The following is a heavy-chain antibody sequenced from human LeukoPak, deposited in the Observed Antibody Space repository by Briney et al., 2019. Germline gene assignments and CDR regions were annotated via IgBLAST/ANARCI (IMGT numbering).Heavy chain of an antibody. CDR1: GFSFSSYA. Sequence: GGSLRLSCAASGFSFSSYAMHWVRQAPGKGLEWVALISYDGSNKYYADSVKGRFTISRDNSKNTLYLQMNSLRAEDTAIYYCARDHGAYFDFWGQGTLVAVSS. V-gene: IGHV3-30-3*01. D-gene: IGHD3-10*01. CDR2: ISYDGSNK. J-gene: IGHJ4*02. CDR3: ARDHGAYFDF.